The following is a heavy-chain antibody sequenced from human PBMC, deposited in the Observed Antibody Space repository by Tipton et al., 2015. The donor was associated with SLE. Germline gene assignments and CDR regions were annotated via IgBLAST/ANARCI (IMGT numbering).Heavy chain of an antibody. V-gene: IGHV3-74*01. CDR1: GFTFSSSG. D-gene: IGHD1-26*01. CDR3: ARERVGDARPLDY. J-gene: IGHJ4*02. CDR2: ISSDGRRT. Sequence: SLRLSCAASGFTFSSSGMSWVRQGPGSGLVWVSVISSDGRRTSYADSVKGRFIISRDDAKNTLFLQMNSLRVDDTAIYYCARERVGDARPLDYWGQGTLVTVSS.